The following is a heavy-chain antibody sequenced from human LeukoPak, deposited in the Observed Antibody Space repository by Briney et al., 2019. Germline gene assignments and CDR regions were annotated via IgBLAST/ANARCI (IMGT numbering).Heavy chain of an antibody. J-gene: IGHJ5*02. Sequence: GASVKVSCKASGYTFTSYDINWVRQATGQGLEWMGWMNPNSGNTGYAQKFQGRVTMTTDTSTSTAYMELRSLRSDDTAVYYCARSLGCSSTSCDAPWGQGTLVTVSS. D-gene: IGHD2-2*01. CDR3: ARSLGCSSTSCDAP. V-gene: IGHV1-8*01. CDR2: MNPNSGNT. CDR1: GYTFTSYD.